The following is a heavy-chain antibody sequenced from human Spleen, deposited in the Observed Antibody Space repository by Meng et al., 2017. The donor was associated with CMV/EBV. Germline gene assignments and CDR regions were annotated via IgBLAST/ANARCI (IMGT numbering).Heavy chain of an antibody. D-gene: IGHD4-17*01. V-gene: IGHV4-31*03. CDR1: GGSISSGGFY. J-gene: IGHJ5*02. CDR3: ARTNYGDYNWFDP. CDR2: IYYSGST. Sequence: QGQVRESGPGLVKPPQTLSLTCTVSGGSISSGGFYWSWIRQHPGKGLEWIGYIYYSGSTYYNPSLRSRVAISIDTSKNQFSLKLTSVTAADTAVYFCARTNYGDYNWFDPWGQGTLVTVSS.